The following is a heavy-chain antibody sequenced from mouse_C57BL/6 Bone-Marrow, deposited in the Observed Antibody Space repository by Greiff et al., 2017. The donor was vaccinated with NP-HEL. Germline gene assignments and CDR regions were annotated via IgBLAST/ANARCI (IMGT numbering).Heavy chain of an antibody. CDR1: GYTFTSYD. CDR3: ARYSYYGYPYAMDY. J-gene: IGHJ4*01. D-gene: IGHD2-2*01. CDR2: IYPRDGST. V-gene: IGHV1-85*01. Sequence: VQLKQSGPELVKPGASVKLSCKASGYTFTSYDINWVKQRPGQGLEWIGWIYPRDGSTKYNEKFKGKATLTVDTSSSTAYMELHSLTSEDSAVYFCARYSYYGYPYAMDYWGQGTSVTVSS.